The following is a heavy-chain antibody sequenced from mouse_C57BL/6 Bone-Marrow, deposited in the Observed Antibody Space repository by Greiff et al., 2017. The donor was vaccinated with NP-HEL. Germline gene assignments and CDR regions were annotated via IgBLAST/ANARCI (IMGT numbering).Heavy chain of an antibody. CDR3: ARADYYGSSYAMDY. V-gene: IGHV1-52*01. CDR1: GYTFTSYW. Sequence: QVQLQQPGAELVRPGSSVKLSCKASGYTFTSYWMHWVKQRPIQGLEWIGNIDPSDSETHYNQKFKDKATLTVDKSSSTAYMQLSSLTSEDSAVYYCARADYYGSSYAMDYWGKGTSVTVSS. D-gene: IGHD1-1*01. J-gene: IGHJ4*01. CDR2: IDPSDSET.